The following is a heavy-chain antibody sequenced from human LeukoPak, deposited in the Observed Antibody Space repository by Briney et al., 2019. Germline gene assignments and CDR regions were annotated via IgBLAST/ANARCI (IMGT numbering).Heavy chain of an antibody. V-gene: IGHV3-7*01. J-gene: IGHJ4*02. CDR2: IKQDGSEK. CDR1: GFTLSSYW. Sequence: PGGSLRLSCAASGFTLSSYWMSWVRQAPGKGLEWVANIKQDGSEKYYVDSVKGRFTISRDNAKNSLYLQMNSLRAEDTAVYYCARDVAARPSTFDYWGQGTLVTVSS. D-gene: IGHD6-6*01. CDR3: ARDVAARPSTFDY.